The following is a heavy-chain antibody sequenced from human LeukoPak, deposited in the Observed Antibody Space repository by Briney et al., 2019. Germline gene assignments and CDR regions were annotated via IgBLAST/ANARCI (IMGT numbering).Heavy chain of an antibody. CDR3: AKVGPSTGDYFDY. V-gene: IGHV3-23*01. CDR2: ISRSDGTT. Sequence: GGSLRLSCAGSGFTFSSYAMTWVRQAPGTGLEWVSSISRSDGTTYYADSVKGRFTISRDNSKNTLFLQMNSLRAEDTAVYYCAKVGPSTGDYFDYWGQGTLVTVSS. D-gene: IGHD7-27*01. CDR1: GFTFSSYA. J-gene: IGHJ4*02.